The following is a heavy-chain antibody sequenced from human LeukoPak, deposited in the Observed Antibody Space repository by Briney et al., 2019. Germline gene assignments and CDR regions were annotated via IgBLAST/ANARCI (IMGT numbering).Heavy chain of an antibody. V-gene: IGHV4-59*08. J-gene: IGHJ5*02. CDR3: AIHIVVVPAAKKKNWFDP. D-gene: IGHD2-2*01. CDR1: GGSISSYY. Sequence: SETLSLTCTVSGGSISSYYWSWIRQPPGKGLEWIGCIYYSGSTNYNPSLKSRVTISVDTSKNQFSLKLSSVTAADTAVYYCAIHIVVVPAAKKKNWFDPWGQGTLVTVSS. CDR2: IYYSGST.